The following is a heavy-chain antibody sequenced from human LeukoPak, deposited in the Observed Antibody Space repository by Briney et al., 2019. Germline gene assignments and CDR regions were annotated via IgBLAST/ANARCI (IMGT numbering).Heavy chain of an antibody. V-gene: IGHV3-66*02. CDR2: IYSGGST. J-gene: IGHJ6*02. Sequence: GGSLRLSCAVSGFTVSSNYMSWVRHAPGEGLEWGSVIYSGGSTYYADSVKGRFAISRDNSKNTLYLQMNSLRAEDTAVYYCARGLRYDNSGYYQYYYYYGMDFWGQGTTVTVSS. CDR1: GFTVSSNY. CDR3: ARGLRYDNSGYYQYYYYYGMDF. D-gene: IGHD3-22*01.